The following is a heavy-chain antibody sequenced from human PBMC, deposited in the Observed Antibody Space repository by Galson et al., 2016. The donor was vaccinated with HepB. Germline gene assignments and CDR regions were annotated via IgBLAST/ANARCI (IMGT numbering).Heavy chain of an antibody. CDR3: ARDVSYDFWSGYYSLFDT. J-gene: IGHJ5*02. Sequence: SETLSLTCTVSGGSISSYYWSWIRQPPGKGLEWIGYIYYSGTTHYNPSLKNRFSISVDTSKEQFSLNLRSVTAADTAVYYCARDVSYDFWSGYYSLFDTWGQGTLVTVSS. CDR2: IYYSGTT. CDR1: GGSISSYY. V-gene: IGHV4-59*12. D-gene: IGHD3-3*01.